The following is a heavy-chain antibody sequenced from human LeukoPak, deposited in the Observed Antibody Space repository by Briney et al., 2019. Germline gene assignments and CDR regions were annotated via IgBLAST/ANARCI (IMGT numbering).Heavy chain of an antibody. D-gene: IGHD1-1*01. CDR2: IYSSGST. CDR3: ARHLSGTTMAHYFDF. J-gene: IGHJ4*02. Sequence: SETLSLTCSVSGDSISSARNYWGWIRQSPGKGLEWLASIYSSGSTHSNPSLKSRVSISIDTSKNQFSLKLYSVTASDAAIYYCARHLSGTTMAHYFDFWGQGTLVTVSS. V-gene: IGHV4-39*01. CDR1: GDSISSARNY.